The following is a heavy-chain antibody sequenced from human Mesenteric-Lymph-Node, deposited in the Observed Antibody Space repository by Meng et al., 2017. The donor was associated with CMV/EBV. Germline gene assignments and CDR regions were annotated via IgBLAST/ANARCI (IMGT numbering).Heavy chain of an antibody. D-gene: IGHD6-13*01. V-gene: IGHV4-39*07. CDR2: IYYSGNT. CDR1: GGSTSSYY. J-gene: IGHJ5*02. Sequence: SETLSLTCTVSGGSTSSYYWSWIRQPPGKGLEWIGSIYYSGNTYQNPSLKSRVTISVDTSKNQFSLRLSSVTAADTAVYYCARVVSTTWDYNWFDPWGQGTLVTVSS. CDR3: ARVVSTTWDYNWFDP.